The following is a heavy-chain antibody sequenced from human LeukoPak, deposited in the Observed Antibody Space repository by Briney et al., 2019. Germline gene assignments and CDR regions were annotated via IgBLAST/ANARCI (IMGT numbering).Heavy chain of an antibody. CDR1: GFIFNDYA. V-gene: IGHV3-9*01. CDR2: ITWKSGSI. D-gene: IGHD1-1*01. Sequence: GGSLRLSCAASGFIFNDYAMHWVRQAPGKGLEWVSGITWKSGSIAYATSVKGRFIISRDNAKSSLYLEMNSLRAEDTALYYCVKGNDAFDIWGQGTMVTVSS. J-gene: IGHJ3*02. CDR3: VKGNDAFDI.